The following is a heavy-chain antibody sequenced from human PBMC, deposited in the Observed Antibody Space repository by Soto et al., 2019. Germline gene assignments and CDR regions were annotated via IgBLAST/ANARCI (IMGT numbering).Heavy chain of an antibody. CDR3: ARGAPTTRKYYFDY. D-gene: IGHD4-17*01. V-gene: IGHV3-33*01. Sequence: PGGSLRLSCAASGFTFSSYGMHWVRQAPGKGLEWVAVIWYDGSNKYYADSVKGRFTISRDNSKNTLYLQMNSLRAEDTAVYYCARGAPTTRKYYFDYWGQGSLVIVSS. CDR2: IWYDGSNK. J-gene: IGHJ4*02. CDR1: GFTFSSYG.